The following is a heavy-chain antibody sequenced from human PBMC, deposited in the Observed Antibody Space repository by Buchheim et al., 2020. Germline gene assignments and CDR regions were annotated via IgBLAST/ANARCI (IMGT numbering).Heavy chain of an antibody. Sequence: QVQLVESGGGVVQPGRSLRLSCAASGFTFSSYGMHWVRQASGKGLEWVAVIWYDGSNKYYADSVKGRFTISRDNSKNTLYLQMNSLRAEDTAVYYCARDEGYSSASVDYWGQGTL. CDR3: ARDEGYSSASVDY. V-gene: IGHV3-33*01. D-gene: IGHD5-18*01. CDR1: GFTFSSYG. J-gene: IGHJ4*02. CDR2: IWYDGSNK.